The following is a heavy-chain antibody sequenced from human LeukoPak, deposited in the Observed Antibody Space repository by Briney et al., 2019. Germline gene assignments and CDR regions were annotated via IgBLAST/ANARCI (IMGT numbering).Heavy chain of an antibody. CDR1: GFTFSSYG. CDR3: AKDSHDGNGDYSDY. CDR2: IRYDGSNK. V-gene: IGHV3-30*02. Sequence: PGGSLRLSCAASGFTFSSYGMHWVRQAPGKGLEWVAFIRYDGSNKYYADSVKGRFTISRDNSKNTLYLQMNSLRAEDTAVYYCAKDSHDGNGDYSDYWGQGTLVTVSS. D-gene: IGHD1-1*01. J-gene: IGHJ4*02.